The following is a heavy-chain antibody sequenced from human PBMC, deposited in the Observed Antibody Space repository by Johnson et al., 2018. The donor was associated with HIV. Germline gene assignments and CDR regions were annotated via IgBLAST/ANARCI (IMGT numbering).Heavy chain of an antibody. CDR2: IWYDGSNK. CDR3: AKGEAQEGWIQLQSYAFDF. D-gene: IGHD5-18*01. CDR1: GFTFNKYG. J-gene: IGHJ3*01. Sequence: QEQLVESGGGVVQPGRSLRLSCAASGFTFNKYGMHWVRQAPGKGLEWVAVIWYDGSNKFYADSVRGRVTISRDNSRKTLYLQMSNLRTEETAVYYCAKGEAQEGWIQLQSYAFDFWGRGTMVTVSS. V-gene: IGHV3-33*03.